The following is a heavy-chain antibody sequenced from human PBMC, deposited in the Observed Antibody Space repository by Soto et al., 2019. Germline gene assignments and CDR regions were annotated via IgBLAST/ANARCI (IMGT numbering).Heavy chain of an antibody. CDR2: ISYDGSNK. CDR1: GFTFSSYA. D-gene: IGHD2-15*01. V-gene: IGHV3-30*18. Sequence: QVQLVESGGGVVQPGRSLRLSCAASGFTFSSYAMHWVRQAPGKGLEWVAVISYDGSNKYYADSVKGRFTISRDNSKNTLYLQMNSLRAEATGVYYCAKGGSWFDYWGQGTLVTVSS. CDR3: AKGGSWFDY. J-gene: IGHJ4*02.